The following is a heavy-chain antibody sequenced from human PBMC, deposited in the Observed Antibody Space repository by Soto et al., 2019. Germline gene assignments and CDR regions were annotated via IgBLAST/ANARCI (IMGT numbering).Heavy chain of an antibody. CDR1: GYTFTSYA. CDR2: INAGNGNT. CDR3: ARDKNCGGDCYPTWFDP. J-gene: IGHJ5*02. D-gene: IGHD2-21*02. Sequence: ASVKVSCKASGYTFTSYAMHWVRQAPGQRLEWMGWINAGNGNTKYSQKFRGRVTITRDTSASTAYMELSSLRSEDTAVYYCARDKNCGGDCYPTWFDPWGQGTLVTVSS. V-gene: IGHV1-3*01.